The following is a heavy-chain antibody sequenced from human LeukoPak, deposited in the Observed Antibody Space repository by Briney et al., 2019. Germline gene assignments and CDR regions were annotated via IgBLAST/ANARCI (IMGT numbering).Heavy chain of an antibody. D-gene: IGHD3-22*01. V-gene: IGHV1-69*13. CDR1: GGTFSSYA. CDR2: IIPIFGTA. CDR3: ARDQGPYYYDSSGSGFDP. Sequence: SVKVSCKASGGTFSSYAISWVRQAPGQGLEWMGGIIPIFGTANYAQKFQGRVTITADESTSTAYMELSSLRSEDTAVYYCARDQGPYYYDSSGSGFDPWGQGTLVTVSS. J-gene: IGHJ5*02.